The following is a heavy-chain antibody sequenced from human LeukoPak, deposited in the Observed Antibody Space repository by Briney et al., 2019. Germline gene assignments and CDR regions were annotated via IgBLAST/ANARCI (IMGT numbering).Heavy chain of an antibody. CDR3: ARRNHLGYCSSTSCQYYYYYYMDV. V-gene: IGHV4-59*01. CDR1: GGSISSYY. Sequence: SETLSLTCTVSGGSISSYYWSWIRQPPGKGLEWIGYIYYSGSTNYNPSLRSRVTISVDTSKNQFSLKLSSVTAADTAVYYCARRNHLGYCSSTSCQYYYYYYMDVWGKGTTVTVSS. CDR2: IYYSGST. J-gene: IGHJ6*03. D-gene: IGHD2-2*01.